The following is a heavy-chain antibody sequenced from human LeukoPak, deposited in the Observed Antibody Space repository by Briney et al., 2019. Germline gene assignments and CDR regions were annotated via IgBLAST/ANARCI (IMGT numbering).Heavy chain of an antibody. V-gene: IGHV3-21*01. Sequence: GGFLRLSCAASGFTFSSYSMNWVRQAPGKGLEWVSSISSSSSYIYYADSVKGRFTISRDNAKNSLYLQMNSLRAEDTAVYYCARGLVGATGAYYFDYWGQGTLVTVSS. D-gene: IGHD1-26*01. CDR3: ARGLVGATGAYYFDY. CDR1: GFTFSSYS. J-gene: IGHJ4*02. CDR2: ISSSSSYI.